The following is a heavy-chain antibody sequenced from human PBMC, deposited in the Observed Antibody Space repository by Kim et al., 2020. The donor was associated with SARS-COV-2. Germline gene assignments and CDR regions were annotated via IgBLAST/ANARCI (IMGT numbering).Heavy chain of an antibody. D-gene: IGHD3-10*01. CDR2: INQDGSAK. V-gene: IGHV3-7*01. Sequence: GGSLRRSCAASGFTFSSYWMHWVRQAPGQGLEWVGNINQDGSAKYYVDSVKGRFTISRDNARNSLYLQMNSLRAEDTAIYYCANYGSGSGGSDYWGQGTLVTVSS. J-gene: IGHJ4*02. CDR3: ANYGSGSGGSDY. CDR1: GFTFSSYW.